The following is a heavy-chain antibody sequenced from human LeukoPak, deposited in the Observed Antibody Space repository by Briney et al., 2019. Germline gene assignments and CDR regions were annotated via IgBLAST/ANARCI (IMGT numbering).Heavy chain of an antibody. J-gene: IGHJ3*02. V-gene: IGHV3-48*03. CDR3: ARAYYYDSSAYWI. CDR2: ISSGGSTI. D-gene: IGHD3-22*01. CDR1: GFIFSSYE. Sequence: GGSLRLSCAASGFIFSSYEMNWLRQAPGKGLEWLSYISSGGSTICYADSVKGRFTISRDNAKNSLYLQMNSLRAEDTAVYYCARAYYYDSSAYWIWGQGTMVSVSS.